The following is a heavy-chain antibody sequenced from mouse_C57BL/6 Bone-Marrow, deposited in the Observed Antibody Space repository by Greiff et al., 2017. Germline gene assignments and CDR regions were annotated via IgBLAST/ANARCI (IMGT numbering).Heavy chain of an antibody. CDR1: GYTFTSYD. CDR2: IYPRDGST. D-gene: IGHD1-1*01. V-gene: IGHV1-85*01. CDR3: ARRKINYYGSSYDWYFDV. J-gene: IGHJ1*03. Sequence: VQLQQSGPELVKPGASVKLSCKASGYTFTSYDINWVKQRPGQGLEWIGWIYPRDGSTKYNEKFKGKATLTVDTSSSTAYMERHSLTSEDSAVYFCARRKINYYGSSYDWYFDVWGTGTTVTVSS.